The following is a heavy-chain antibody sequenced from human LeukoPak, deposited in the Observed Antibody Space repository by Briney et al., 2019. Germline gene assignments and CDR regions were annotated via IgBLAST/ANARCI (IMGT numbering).Heavy chain of an antibody. CDR2: IYISGST. J-gene: IGHJ4*01. Sequence: PSETLSLSCTLSGGSISSSSYSWGWIRQPAGGGLEWIGGIYISGSTNNNPSTKSRSTMSGDTSKNQSSLKSTSVTAADTAVYYFARARGEYDSSGWAFDSWGHGTLVTVSS. V-gene: IGHV4-61*02. D-gene: IGHD3-22*01. CDR3: ARARGEYDSSGWAFDS. CDR1: GGSISSSSYS.